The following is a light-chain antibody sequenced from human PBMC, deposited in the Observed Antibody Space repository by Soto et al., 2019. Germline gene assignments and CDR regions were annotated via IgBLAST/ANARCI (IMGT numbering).Light chain of an antibody. CDR3: SSYTGSSTLVV. Sequence: QSVLTQPASVSGSPGQSITISCTGTSSDVGGYNYVCWYQQHPGKVPKLMIYEVSNRPSGVSNRFSGSKSGNTASLTISGLQAEDEADYYCSSYTGSSTLVVFGGGTKLTVL. CDR2: EVS. V-gene: IGLV2-14*01. CDR1: SSDVGGYNY. J-gene: IGLJ2*01.